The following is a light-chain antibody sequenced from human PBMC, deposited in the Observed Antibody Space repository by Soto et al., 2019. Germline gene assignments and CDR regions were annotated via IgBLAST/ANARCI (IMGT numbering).Light chain of an antibody. V-gene: IGKV1D-12*01. CDR2: SAS. CDR1: QGIRSW. J-gene: IGKJ4*01. Sequence: DIQMTQSPSSVSASVGDRVTITCRASQGIRSWLAWYQQKPGKAPKLLISSASSLQSGVPSRFTDSASGTDFTLPISGLQPEDFATYYCQQSDTFPATFGGGTRVEIK. CDR3: QQSDTFPAT.